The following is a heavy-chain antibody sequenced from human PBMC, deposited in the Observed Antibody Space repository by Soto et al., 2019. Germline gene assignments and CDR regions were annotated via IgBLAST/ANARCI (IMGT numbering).Heavy chain of an antibody. CDR1: GGSISSGDYY. CDR3: ARATVTTEGWFDP. Sequence: PSETLSLTCTVSGGSISSGDYYWSWIRQPPGKGLEWIGYIYYSGSTYYNPSLKSRVTISVDTSKNQFSLKLGSVTAADTAVYYCARATVTTEGWFDPWGQGTLVTVPQ. CDR2: IYYSGST. D-gene: IGHD4-17*01. V-gene: IGHV4-30-4*01. J-gene: IGHJ5*02.